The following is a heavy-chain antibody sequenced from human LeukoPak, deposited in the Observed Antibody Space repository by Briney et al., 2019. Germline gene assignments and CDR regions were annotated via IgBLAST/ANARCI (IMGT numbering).Heavy chain of an antibody. V-gene: IGHV3-53*01. CDR1: GFTFSSYS. Sequence: PGGSLRLSCAASGFTFSSYSMSWVRQAPGKGLEWVSFIYSGGNTHYSDSVKGRFTISRDNSKNTLYLQMNSLRAEDTAVYYCAKSPPAWYYYYMDVWGKGTTVTVSS. CDR2: IYSGGNT. J-gene: IGHJ6*03. CDR3: AKSPPAWYYYYMDV.